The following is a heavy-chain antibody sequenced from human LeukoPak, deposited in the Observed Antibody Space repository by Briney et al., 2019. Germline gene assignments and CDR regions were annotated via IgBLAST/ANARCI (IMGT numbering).Heavy chain of an antibody. CDR1: GDTFSNYA. J-gene: IGHJ4*02. CDR3: ARDHPSYYFDY. Sequence: SVKVSCKASGDTFSNYAISWVRQAPGQGLEWMGGIIPIFGTAKYAQNFQGRVTITADTSTSTAYMELSSLRSEDTAVYYCARDHPSYYFDYWGQGTLVTVSS. V-gene: IGHV1-69*06. CDR2: IIPIFGTA.